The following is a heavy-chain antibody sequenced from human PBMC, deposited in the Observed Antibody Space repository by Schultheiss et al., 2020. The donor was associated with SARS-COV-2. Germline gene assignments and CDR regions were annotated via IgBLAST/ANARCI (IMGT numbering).Heavy chain of an antibody. J-gene: IGHJ6*03. CDR1: GYSFTSYW. D-gene: IGHD2-2*02. Sequence: GESLKISCKGSGYSFTSYWIGWVRQMPGKGLEWMGIIYPGDSDTRYSPSFQGQVTISADKSISTAYLQWSSLKASDTAMYYCARLRKEYQLLYAQWYYYYMGVWGKGTTVTVSS. CDR3: ARLRKEYQLLYAQWYYYYMGV. CDR2: IYPGDSDT. V-gene: IGHV5-51*01.